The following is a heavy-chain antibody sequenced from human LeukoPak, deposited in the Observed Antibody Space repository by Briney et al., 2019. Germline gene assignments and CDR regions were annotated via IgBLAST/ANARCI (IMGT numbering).Heavy chain of an antibody. CDR1: GFTFSNYA. J-gene: IGHJ4*02. D-gene: IGHD1/OR15-1a*01. CDR3: ARDFRLGGTTGWIN. CDR2: ISAGGHDR. Sequence: GGSLRVSCEASGFTFSNYAMTWIRQSPGKGLEWVSGISAGGHDRYYADSVKGRFIISRDNSRGTVSLQMDSLRVDDTAFYFCARDFRLGGTTGWINWGQGTLVVVSS. V-gene: IGHV3-23*01.